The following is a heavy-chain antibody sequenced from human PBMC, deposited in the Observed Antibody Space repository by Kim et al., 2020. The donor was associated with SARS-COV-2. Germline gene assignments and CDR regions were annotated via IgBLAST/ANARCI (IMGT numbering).Heavy chain of an antibody. CDR2: N. J-gene: IGHJ4*02. D-gene: IGHD3-10*01. Sequence: NDYAVSVKSRITINPGTSKNQFSLQLNSVTPEDTAVYYCARAVRGGADYWGQGTPVTVSS. CDR3: ARAVRGGADY. V-gene: IGHV6-1*01.